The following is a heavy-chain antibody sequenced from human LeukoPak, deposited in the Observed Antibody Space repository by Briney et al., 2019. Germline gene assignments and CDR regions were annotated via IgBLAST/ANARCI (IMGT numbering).Heavy chain of an antibody. J-gene: IGHJ2*01. CDR2: IYNSGST. CDR1: GGSISSSY. CDR3: ARGLGDYVEDWYFDL. Sequence: SETLSLTCTVSGGSISSSYWSWLRQPPGKGLEWIGYIYNSGSTNYNPSLESRITISVDTSKNQFSLKLSSVTAADTAVYYCARGLGDYVEDWYFDLWGRGTLVTVSS. D-gene: IGHD4-17*01. V-gene: IGHV4-59*01.